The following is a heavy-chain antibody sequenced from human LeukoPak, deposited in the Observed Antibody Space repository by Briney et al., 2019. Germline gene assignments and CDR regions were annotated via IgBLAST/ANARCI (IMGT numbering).Heavy chain of an antibody. CDR2: IYPGDSDT. Sequence: GESLKISCKGSGYSFTNYWIGWVRQMPGKGLEWMGIIYPGDSDTRYSPSFQGQVTISADKSISTAYLQWSSLKASDTAMYYCARAPAPNYGDYVHAFDIWGQGTMVTVSS. J-gene: IGHJ3*02. CDR1: GYSFTNYW. CDR3: ARAPAPNYGDYVHAFDI. D-gene: IGHD4-17*01. V-gene: IGHV5-51*01.